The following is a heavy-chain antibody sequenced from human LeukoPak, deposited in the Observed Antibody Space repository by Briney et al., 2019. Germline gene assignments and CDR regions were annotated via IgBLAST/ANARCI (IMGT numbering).Heavy chain of an antibody. V-gene: IGHV3-30*02. Sequence: GGSLRLSCAVSGFNLNSYAMHWVRQAPGKGLEWVAVIRHDEANSFYADSVQGRFTISRDTSKKLLYLQMNILRVEDTAVYYCAKEYTPSSPLGELDSWGQGTLVTVSS. CDR2: IRHDEANS. CDR1: GFNLNSYA. D-gene: IGHD6-6*01. CDR3: AKEYTPSSPLGELDS. J-gene: IGHJ4*02.